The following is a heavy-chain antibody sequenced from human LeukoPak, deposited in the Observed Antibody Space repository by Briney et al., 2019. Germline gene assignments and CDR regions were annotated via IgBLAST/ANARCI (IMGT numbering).Heavy chain of an antibody. Sequence: GGSLRLSCAASGFTFSSYGMHWVRQAPGKGLEWVAVISYDGSNINYAESVKGRFTISRDNSNNTLYLQMNSLRAEDTAVYYCAKDGRSMVTLYYYYYMGVWGKGTTVTISS. CDR1: GFTFSSYG. V-gene: IGHV3-30*18. CDR2: ISYDGSNI. J-gene: IGHJ6*03. D-gene: IGHD5-18*01. CDR3: AKDGRSMVTLYYYYYMGV.